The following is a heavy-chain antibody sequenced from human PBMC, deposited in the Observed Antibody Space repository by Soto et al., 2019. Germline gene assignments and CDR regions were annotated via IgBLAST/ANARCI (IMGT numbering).Heavy chain of an antibody. CDR2: IHPGDSDT. CDR3: ASQTGEVAFDI. CDR1: GYSFTSYG. J-gene: IGHJ3*02. V-gene: IGHV5-51*01. D-gene: IGHD7-27*01. Sequence: EALKISGKGSGYSFTSYGSGWVRQMPGKGLEWMGIIHPGDSDTRYSPSFQGQVTISADKSISTAYLQWSSLKASDTAMYYCASQTGEVAFDIWGQGTMVTVSS.